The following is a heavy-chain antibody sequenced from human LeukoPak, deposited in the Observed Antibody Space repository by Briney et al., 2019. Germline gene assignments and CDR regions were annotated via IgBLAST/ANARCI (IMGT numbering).Heavy chain of an antibody. CDR1: GYTFTGYY. Sequence: RASVKVSCKASGYTFTGYYMHWVRQAPGQGLEWMGWINPNSGGTNYAQKFQGRVTMTRDTSISTAYMELSRLRSDDTAVYYCARVASEGYNWNDVFDYWGQRTLVTVSS. V-gene: IGHV1-2*02. J-gene: IGHJ4*02. CDR3: ARVASEGYNWNDVFDY. D-gene: IGHD1-1*01. CDR2: INPNSGGT.